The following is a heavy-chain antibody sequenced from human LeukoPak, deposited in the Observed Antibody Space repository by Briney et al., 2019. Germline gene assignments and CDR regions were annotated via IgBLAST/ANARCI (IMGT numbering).Heavy chain of an antibody. CDR1: GFTFTDYY. CDR3: ARIYGWTTSGTYELTDY. J-gene: IGHJ4*02. Sequence: ASVKVSCKASGFTFTDYYIHWVRQAPGQGLEWMGRINLNSGATNCAQKFQDKVTMTRDTSITTAYMELRSLTSDDTAIYYCARIYGWTTSGTYELTDYWGQGTQVTVSS. V-gene: IGHV1-2*06. D-gene: IGHD1-26*01. CDR2: INLNSGAT.